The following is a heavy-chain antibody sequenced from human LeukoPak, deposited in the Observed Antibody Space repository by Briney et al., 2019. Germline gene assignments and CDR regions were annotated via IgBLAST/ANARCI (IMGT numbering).Heavy chain of an antibody. CDR2: ISGSGGST. Sequence: PGGSLRLSCAASGFTFSSYAMSWVRQAPGKGLEWVSAISGSGGSTYYADSVKGRFTISRDNSKNTLYLQMNSLRAEDTAVYYCARDGPSSGWYRSYHFDYWGQGTLVTVSS. CDR1: GFTFSSYA. CDR3: ARDGPSSGWYRSYHFDY. D-gene: IGHD6-19*01. J-gene: IGHJ4*02. V-gene: IGHV3-23*01.